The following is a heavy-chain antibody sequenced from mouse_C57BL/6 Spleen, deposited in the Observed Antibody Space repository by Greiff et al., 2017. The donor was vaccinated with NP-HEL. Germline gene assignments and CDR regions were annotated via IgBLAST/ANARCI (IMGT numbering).Heavy chain of an antibody. CDR1: GYTFTSYW. V-gene: IGHV1-64*01. J-gene: IGHJ2*01. CDR3: ARATVNFDD. CDR2: IHPNSGST. Sequence: VQLQQSGAELVKPGASVKLSCKASGYTFTSYWMHWVKQRPGQGLEWIGMIHPNSGSTNYNEKFKSKATLTVDKSSSTAYMQLSSLTSEDAAVYYCARATVNFDDWGQGTTLTVSS. D-gene: IGHD1-1*01.